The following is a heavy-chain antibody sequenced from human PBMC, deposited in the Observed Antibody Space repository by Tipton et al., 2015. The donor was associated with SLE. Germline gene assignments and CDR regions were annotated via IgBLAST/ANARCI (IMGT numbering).Heavy chain of an antibody. CDR3: ARAGGWLLS. Sequence: SLRLSCAASGFSTFSSYSMSWVRQAPGKGLEWVAVIWYDGSNKYYADSVKGRFTISRDNSKNTLYLQMNSLRAEDTAVYYCARAGGWLLSWGQGTPVTVSS. J-gene: IGHJ1*01. CDR1: GFSTFSSYS. V-gene: IGHV3-33*08. D-gene: IGHD3-9*01. CDR2: IWYDGSNK.